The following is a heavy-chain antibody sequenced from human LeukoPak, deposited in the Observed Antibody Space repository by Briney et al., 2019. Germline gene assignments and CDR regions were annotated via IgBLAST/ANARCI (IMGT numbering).Heavy chain of an antibody. CDR3: ARDILGATNFFDP. D-gene: IGHD1-26*01. CDR2: INSDGSRT. CDR1: GFTFSSYS. J-gene: IGHJ5*02. V-gene: IGHV3-74*01. Sequence: GGSLRLSCAASGFTFSSYSMNWVRQAPGKGLVWVSHINSDGSRTTYADSVKGRFTISRDNAKNTLYLQMNSLSAEDTAVYYCARDILGATNFFDPWGQGALVTVSS.